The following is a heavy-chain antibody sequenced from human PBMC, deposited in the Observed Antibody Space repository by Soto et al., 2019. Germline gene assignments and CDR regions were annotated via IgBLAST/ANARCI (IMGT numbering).Heavy chain of an antibody. D-gene: IGHD6-19*01. V-gene: IGHV4-39*01. CDR3: ASIAVAGTRYSYYYYGMDV. J-gene: IGHJ6*02. Sequence: QLQLQESGPGLVKPSETLSLTCTVSGGSISSSSYYWGWIRQPPGKGLEWIGSIYYSGSTYYNPSXXGGVTISVDTXXNXFXPKLSSVTAADTAVYYCASIAVAGTRYSYYYYGMDVWGQGTTVTVSS. CDR2: IYYSGST. CDR1: GGSISSSSYY.